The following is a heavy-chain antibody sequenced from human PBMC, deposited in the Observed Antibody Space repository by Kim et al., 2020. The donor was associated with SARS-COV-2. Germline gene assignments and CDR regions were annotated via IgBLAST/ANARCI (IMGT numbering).Heavy chain of an antibody. V-gene: IGHV3-49*04. D-gene: IGHD3-9*01. Sequence: GGSLRLSCTASGFTFGDYAMSWVRQAPGKGLEWVGFIRSKAYGGTTEYAASVKGRFTISRDDSKSIAYLQMNSLKTEDTAVYYCTREGSDFDWLLPLYYYYGMDVWGQGTTVTVSS. J-gene: IGHJ6*02. CDR3: TREGSDFDWLLPLYYYYGMDV. CDR1: GFTFGDYA. CDR2: IRSKAYGGTT.